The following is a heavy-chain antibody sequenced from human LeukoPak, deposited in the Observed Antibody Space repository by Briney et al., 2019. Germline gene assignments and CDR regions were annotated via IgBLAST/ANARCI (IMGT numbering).Heavy chain of an antibody. Sequence: GGSLRLSCAASGFTFSTYAMSWVRQAPGKGLEWVSAISVSGGSTYYADSVKGRFTISRDNSKNTLYLQMNSLRAEDTAKYYCAKSLIVATTRGDYFDYWGQGTLVTVSS. D-gene: IGHD5-12*01. CDR3: AKSLIVATTRGDYFDY. V-gene: IGHV3-23*01. CDR2: ISVSGGST. CDR1: GFTFSTYA. J-gene: IGHJ4*02.